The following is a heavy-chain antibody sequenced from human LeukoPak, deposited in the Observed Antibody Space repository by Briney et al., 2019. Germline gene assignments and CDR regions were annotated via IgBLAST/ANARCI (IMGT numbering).Heavy chain of an antibody. J-gene: IGHJ3*02. CDR2: ITPNSGGT. Sequence: ASVKVSCKASGYTFTNYYIHWVRQAPGQGLEWMGWITPNSGGTNYAQQFQGRVTMTRDTSISTAYMELNRLRSDDTAVYYCARDMYYDYVWGSSGAFGIWGQGTMVTVSS. CDR3: ARDMYYDYVWGSSGAFGI. V-gene: IGHV1-2*02. D-gene: IGHD3-16*01. CDR1: GYTFTNYY.